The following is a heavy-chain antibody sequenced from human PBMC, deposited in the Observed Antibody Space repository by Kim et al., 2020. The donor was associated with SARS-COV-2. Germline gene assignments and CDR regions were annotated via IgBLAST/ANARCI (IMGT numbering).Heavy chain of an antibody. V-gene: IGHV3-23*01. D-gene: IGHD3-10*01. CDR1: GFTFSSYA. CDR3: AKNFVRDYYGSGASYGEGY. Sequence: GGSLRLSCAASGFTFSSYAMSWVRQAPGKGLEWVSAISGSGGSTYYADSVKGRFTISRDNSKNTLYLQMNSLRAEDTAVYYCAKNFVRDYYGSGASYGEGYWGQGTLVTVSS. CDR2: ISGSGGST. J-gene: IGHJ4*02.